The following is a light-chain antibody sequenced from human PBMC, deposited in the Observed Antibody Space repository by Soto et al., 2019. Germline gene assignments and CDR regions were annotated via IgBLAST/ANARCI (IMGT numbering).Light chain of an antibody. CDR3: QQYNNWPPFT. CDR1: QSVSSD. Sequence: EIVMTQSPATLSVSPGERATLSCRASQSVSSDLAWYQQKPGQAPRLLIYGASTRANGIPARFSGSGSGTEFTLTISSLQSEDFAVYYCQQYNNWPPFTFGPGTKVDI. CDR2: GAS. V-gene: IGKV3-15*01. J-gene: IGKJ3*01.